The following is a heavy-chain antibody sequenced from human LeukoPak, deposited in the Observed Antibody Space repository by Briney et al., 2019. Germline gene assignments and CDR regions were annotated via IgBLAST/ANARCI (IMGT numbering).Heavy chain of an antibody. CDR1: GYTFTSYG. CDR3: ARADYYDSSGYYWNY. CDR2: ISAYNGNT. D-gene: IGHD3-22*01. Sequence: GASVKVSCKASGYTFTSYGISWVRQAPGQGLEWMGWISAYNGNTNYAQKLQGRVTMTTDTSTSTAYMELRSLRSDDTAVYYCARADYYDSSGYYWNYWGQGTLVTVSS. J-gene: IGHJ4*02. V-gene: IGHV1-18*01.